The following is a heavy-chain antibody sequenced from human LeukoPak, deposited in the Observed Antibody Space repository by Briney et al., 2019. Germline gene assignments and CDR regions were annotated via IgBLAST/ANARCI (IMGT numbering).Heavy chain of an antibody. CDR1: GGTFSSYA. V-gene: IGHV1-69*06. D-gene: IGHD3-22*01. Sequence: GASVKVSCKASGGTFSSYAISWVRQAPGQGLEWMGGIIPIFGTANYAQKFQGRVTITADKPTSTAYMELSSLRSEDTAVYYCARSTGSSGYTQWWGQGTLVTVSS. J-gene: IGHJ4*02. CDR2: IIPIFGTA. CDR3: ARSTGSSGYTQW.